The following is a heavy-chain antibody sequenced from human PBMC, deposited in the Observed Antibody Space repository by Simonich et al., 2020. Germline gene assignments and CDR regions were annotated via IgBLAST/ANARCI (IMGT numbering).Heavy chain of an antibody. CDR3: ARGGVQYYYYYMDV. Sequence: QVQLVQSGAEVKKPGASVKVSCKASGYTFTGYYMHWVRQAPGQGLEWIGWINANSGGTNYAQKCQGRVTMTRDTSISTAYMELSRLRSDDTAVYYCARGGVQYYYYYMDVWGKGTTVTVSS. J-gene: IGHJ6*03. V-gene: IGHV1-2*02. CDR1: GYTFTGYY. CDR2: INANSGGT. D-gene: IGHD3-3*01.